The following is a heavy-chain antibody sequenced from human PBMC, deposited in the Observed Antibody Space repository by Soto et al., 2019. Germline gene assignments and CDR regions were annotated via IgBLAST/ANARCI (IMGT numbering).Heavy chain of an antibody. D-gene: IGHD3-3*01. J-gene: IGHJ4*02. CDR1: GFSVSNARMG. CDR2: IFSYDEK. Sequence: QVTLKESGPVLVKPTETLTLTCTVSGFSVSNARMGVSWIRQPPGKALEWLAHIFSYDEKSYSTSLKSRLTISKDTSKSQVVLTMTNMDPVDTATYYCARALFGDGYNREPFDYWGQGALVTVSS. CDR3: ARALFGDGYNREPFDY. V-gene: IGHV2-26*01.